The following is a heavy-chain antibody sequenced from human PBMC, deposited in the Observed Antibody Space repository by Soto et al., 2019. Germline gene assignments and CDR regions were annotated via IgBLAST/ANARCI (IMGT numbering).Heavy chain of an antibody. CDR3: AHTRESSGYYDSADWFDP. Sequence: QITLKESGPPLVKPTQTLTLTCTFSGFSLSTSGVGVGWIRQPPGKALEWLALIYWDDDKRYSPSLKSRLTITKDTSKHQVVLTMTHMDPVDTATYYCAHTRESSGYYDSADWFDPWGQGTLVTVSS. D-gene: IGHD3-3*01. V-gene: IGHV2-5*02. CDR1: GFSLSTSGVG. J-gene: IGHJ5*02. CDR2: IYWDDDK.